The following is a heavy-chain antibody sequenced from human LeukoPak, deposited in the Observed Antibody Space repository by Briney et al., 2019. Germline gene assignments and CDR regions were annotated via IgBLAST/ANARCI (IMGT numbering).Heavy chain of an antibody. J-gene: IGHJ4*02. Sequence: SETLSVTCAVYGGSFSGDYWSCIRQPPGKGLEWIGEINHSGSTNYNPSLKSRVTISVDTSKNQFSLKLSSVTAADTAVYYCARGRSCWGQGTLVTVAS. CDR1: GGSFSGDY. CDR2: INHSGST. V-gene: IGHV4-34*01. CDR3: ARGRSC.